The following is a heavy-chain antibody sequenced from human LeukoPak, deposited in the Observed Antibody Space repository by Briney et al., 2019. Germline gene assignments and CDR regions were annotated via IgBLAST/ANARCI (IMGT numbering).Heavy chain of an antibody. J-gene: IGHJ4*02. Sequence: PGGSLRLSCAASGFTFGSYAMYWVRQAPGKGLEWVSGIFGSGGSAHYADSVKGRFTISRDNSKNTVYLQMDSLRAEDTATYYCAKTTTEYSSGRYPAWPIDYWGQGTLVTVSS. CDR1: GFTFGSYA. V-gene: IGHV3-23*01. CDR3: AKTTTEYSSGRYPAWPIDY. CDR2: IFGSGGSA. D-gene: IGHD3-22*01.